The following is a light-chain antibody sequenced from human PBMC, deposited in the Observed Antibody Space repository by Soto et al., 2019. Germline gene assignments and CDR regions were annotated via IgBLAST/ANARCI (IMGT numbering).Light chain of an antibody. CDR3: HQYGSSSLFT. CDR2: GAS. J-gene: IGKJ3*01. Sequence: EIVLTQSPGTLSLSPGERATLSCRASQSVSSSYLAWYQQKPGQAPRLLIYGASSRVTGIPDRFSGSGSGTDLTLAISRLEPEDVAVYYWHQYGSSSLFTFGPGTEVDI. CDR1: QSVSSSY. V-gene: IGKV3-20*01.